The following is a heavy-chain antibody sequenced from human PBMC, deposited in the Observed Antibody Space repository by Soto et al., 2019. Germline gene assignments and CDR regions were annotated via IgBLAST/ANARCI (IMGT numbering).Heavy chain of an antibody. Sequence: SETLSLTCAVYGGSFSGYYWSWIRQPPGKGLEWIGEINHCGSTNYNPSLKSRVTISVDTSKNQFSLKLSSVTAADTAVYYCARVRLGYCSGGCCPRHYYMDVWGKGTTVTVSS. CDR3: ARVRLGYCSGGCCPRHYYMDV. D-gene: IGHD2-15*01. CDR2: INHCGST. V-gene: IGHV4-34*01. J-gene: IGHJ6*03. CDR1: GGSFSGYY.